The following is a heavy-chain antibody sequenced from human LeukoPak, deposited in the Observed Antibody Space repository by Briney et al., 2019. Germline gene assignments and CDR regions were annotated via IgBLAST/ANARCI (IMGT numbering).Heavy chain of an antibody. D-gene: IGHD2-2*01. CDR1: GFTFSSYS. CDR3: ARAPPYCSSTSCTSDY. V-gene: IGHV3-21*01. CDR2: ISSSSSYI. Sequence: GGSLRLSCAASGFTFSSYSMNWVRQAPGKGLEWVSSISSSSSYIYYADSVKGRFTISRDNAKNSLYLQMNSLRAEDTAVYYCARAPPYCSSTSCTSDYWGQGTLVTASS. J-gene: IGHJ4*02.